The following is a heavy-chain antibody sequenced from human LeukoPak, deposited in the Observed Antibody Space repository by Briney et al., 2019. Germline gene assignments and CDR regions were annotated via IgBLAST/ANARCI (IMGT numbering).Heavy chain of an antibody. D-gene: IGHD3-3*01. V-gene: IGHV3-33*01. J-gene: IGHJ2*01. Sequence: QSGWSLRLSCAASGLTFRNYGMHWVRQAPGKGLEWVAVIWYDGSNKYYADSVKGRFTMSRDNSKNTLFLQMNSLRVDDTAVYYCARDRSVRYFDLWGRGTLVTVSS. CDR1: GLTFRNYG. CDR3: ARDRSVRYFDL. CDR2: IWYDGSNK.